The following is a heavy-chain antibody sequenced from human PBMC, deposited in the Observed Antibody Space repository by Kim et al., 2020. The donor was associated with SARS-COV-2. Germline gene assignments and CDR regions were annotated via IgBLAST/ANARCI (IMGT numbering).Heavy chain of an antibody. Sequence: SETLSLTCTVSGGFINNKNYYWDWIRQAPGKGLEWIGRIFYSGKTSYSPSLRSRVTISVDTSKNQFTLQLTPVTAADTVVYYCAGFNQQLVRLSFDDGGQGSPVIVSS. J-gene: IGHJ4*02. CDR1: GGFINNKNYY. D-gene: IGHD1-1*01. CDR2: IFYSGKT. V-gene: IGHV4-39*01. CDR3: AGFNQQLVRLSFDD.